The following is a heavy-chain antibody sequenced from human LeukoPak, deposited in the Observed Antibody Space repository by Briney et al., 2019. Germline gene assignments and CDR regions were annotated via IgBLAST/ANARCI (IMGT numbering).Heavy chain of an antibody. CDR3: ARAGGDYWGFWYFDL. D-gene: IGHD4-17*01. CDR1: GGSISSSSYY. Sequence: SETLSLTCTVSGGSISSSSYYWGWIRQPPGKGLEWIGSIYYSGSTYYNPSLKSRVTISVDTSKNQFSLKLSSVTAADTAVYYCARAGGDYWGFWYFDLWGRGTLVTVSS. J-gene: IGHJ2*01. CDR2: IYYSGST. V-gene: IGHV4-39*07.